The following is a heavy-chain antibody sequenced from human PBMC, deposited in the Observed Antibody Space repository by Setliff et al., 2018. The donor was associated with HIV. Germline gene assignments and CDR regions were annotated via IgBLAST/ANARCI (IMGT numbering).Heavy chain of an antibody. J-gene: IGHJ5*02. CDR2: IYYSGST. D-gene: IGHD3-3*01. V-gene: IGHV4-59*01. Sequence: SETLSLTCSVSGGSIRGYYWNWVRQPPGKGLEWMGYIYYSGSTDYNPALKRRVTISLDTSKNQSSLKLSSVTAADTAVYYCARGAYYNFWSGYSAGGGSLGPWGQGTLVTVSS. CDR1: GGSIRGYY. CDR3: ARGAYYNFWSGYSAGGGSLGP.